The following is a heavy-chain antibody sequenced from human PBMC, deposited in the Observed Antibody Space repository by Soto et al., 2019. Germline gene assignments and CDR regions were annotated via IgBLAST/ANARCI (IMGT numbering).Heavy chain of an antibody. CDR2: IYYRGST. CDR3: ARDGTEASGMDV. V-gene: IGHV4-59*11. Sequence: SETLALGCTFSGGSISIHYWSWARQAPGKGLEWIGHIYYRGSTTYNPSLRSRSTISVDTSNNQLSLKLNSVTTADTAVNYCARDGTEASGMDVWDQGTKFTVSS. CDR1: GGSISIHY. D-gene: IGHD1-26*01. J-gene: IGHJ6*02.